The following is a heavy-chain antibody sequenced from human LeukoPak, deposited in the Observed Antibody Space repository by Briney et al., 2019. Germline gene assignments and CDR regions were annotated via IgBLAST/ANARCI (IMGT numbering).Heavy chain of an antibody. D-gene: IGHD6-19*01. CDR2: ISSSGSTI. CDR3: AREAVAGTGFDY. CDR1: GFTFNSYE. Sequence: GGSLRLSCAASGFTFNSYEMNWVRQAPGKGLEWVSYISSSGSTIYYADSVKGRFTISRDNAKNSLYLQMNSLRAEDTAVYYCAREAVAGTGFDYWGQGTLVTVSS. J-gene: IGHJ4*02. V-gene: IGHV3-48*03.